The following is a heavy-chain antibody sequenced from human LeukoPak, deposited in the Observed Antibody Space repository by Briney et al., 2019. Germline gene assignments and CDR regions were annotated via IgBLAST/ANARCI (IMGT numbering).Heavy chain of an antibody. CDR3: AKVMVRGAMDV. J-gene: IGHJ6*02. CDR2: INIGSSYT. V-gene: IGHV3-11*05. Sequence: GGSLRLSCAASGFTISDYYMSWIRQAPGKGLEWVSYINIGSSYTNYADSVKGRFTISRDNSKNTLYLQMNSLRAEDTAVYYCAKVMVRGAMDVWGQGTTVTVSS. CDR1: GFTISDYY. D-gene: IGHD3-10*01.